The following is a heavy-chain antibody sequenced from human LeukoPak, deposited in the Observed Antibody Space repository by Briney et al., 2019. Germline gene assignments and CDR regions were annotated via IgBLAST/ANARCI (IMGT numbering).Heavy chain of an antibody. CDR1: GFTFSSYS. CDR2: ISSSSNYI. CDR3: ARDPSSGWYLKGWFDP. V-gene: IGHV3-21*01. Sequence: GGSLRLSCAASGFTFSSYSMNWVRQAPGKGLEWVSSISSSSNYIYYADSVKGRFTTSRDNAKNSLYLQMNSLRAEDTAVYYCARDPSSGWYLKGWFDPWGQGTLVTVSS. D-gene: IGHD6-19*01. J-gene: IGHJ5*02.